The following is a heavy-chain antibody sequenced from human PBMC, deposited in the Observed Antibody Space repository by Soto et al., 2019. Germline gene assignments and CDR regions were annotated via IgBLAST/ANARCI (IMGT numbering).Heavy chain of an antibody. V-gene: IGHV3-23*01. J-gene: IGHJ4*02. CDR2: IGGGGRTI. D-gene: IGHD3-16*02. CDR1: GFTFSSYA. CDR3: AKGSNEYVWGSYRNLDN. Sequence: EVQLLESGGGLVQPGGSLRLSCAASGFTFSSYAMSWVRLAPGKGLEWVSSIGGGGRTIYYADSVKGRFTISRDNSKNTLYLHMNSLRAEDTAVYHCAKGSNEYVWGSYRNLDNWGQGTLVTVSS.